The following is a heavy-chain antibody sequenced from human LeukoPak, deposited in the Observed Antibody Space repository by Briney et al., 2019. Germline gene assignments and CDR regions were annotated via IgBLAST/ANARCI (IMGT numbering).Heavy chain of an antibody. V-gene: IGHV3-23*01. CDR3: AKDVDSSSWYGPFDP. D-gene: IGHD6-13*01. J-gene: IGHJ5*02. CDR1: GFTFSSYA. CDR2: ISGSGGST. Sequence: GGSLRLSCAASGFTFSSYAMSWVRQAPGKGLEWVSAISGSGGSTYYADSVKGRFTISRDNSKNTLYLQMNSLRAEDTAVYYCAKDVDSSSWYGPFDPWGQGTLVTVSS.